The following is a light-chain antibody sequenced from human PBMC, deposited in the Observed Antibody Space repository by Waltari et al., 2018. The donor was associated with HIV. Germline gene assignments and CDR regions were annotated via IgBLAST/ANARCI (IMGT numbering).Light chain of an antibody. CDR3: VSYAGSNTVI. J-gene: IGLJ2*01. CDR1: SSDLGGYNH. CDR2: EVT. Sequence: QSALTQPPPASGSPGQSVTISCTGTSSDLGGYNHAPWYQQHPGKAPKLIIYEVTKRPSGLPDRFSGSKSGNTASLTVSGLQAEDEADYYCVSYAGSNTVIFGGGTKLTVL. V-gene: IGLV2-8*01.